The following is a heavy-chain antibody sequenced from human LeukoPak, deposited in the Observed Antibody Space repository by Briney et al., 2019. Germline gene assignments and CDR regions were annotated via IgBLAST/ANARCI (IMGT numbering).Heavy chain of an antibody. CDR3: ARLIAAAGTVNWFDP. Sequence: ASVKVSCKASGYTFTSYDINWVRQATGQGLEWMGWMSPNSGNTGYAQKFQGRVTITRNTSISTAYMELSSLRSEDTAVYYCARLIAAAGTVNWFDPWGQGTLVTVSS. CDR1: GYTFTSYD. V-gene: IGHV1-8*03. D-gene: IGHD6-13*01. CDR2: MSPNSGNT. J-gene: IGHJ5*02.